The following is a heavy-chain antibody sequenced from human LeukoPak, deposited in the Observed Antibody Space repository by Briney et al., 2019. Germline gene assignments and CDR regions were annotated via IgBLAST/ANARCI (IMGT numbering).Heavy chain of an antibody. CDR1: GFSLSSFW. CDR2: IKKDGSEK. J-gene: IGHJ4*02. D-gene: IGHD3-9*01. Sequence: GGSLRLSCVASGFSLSSFWMNWVRQAPGKGLEWVASIKKDGSEKHYVDSVKARFTISRDNAKNSLYLEMNSLRAEDTAVYYCARDRGLRYFDSFDYWGQGALVTVSS. CDR3: ARDRGLRYFDSFDY. V-gene: IGHV3-7*03.